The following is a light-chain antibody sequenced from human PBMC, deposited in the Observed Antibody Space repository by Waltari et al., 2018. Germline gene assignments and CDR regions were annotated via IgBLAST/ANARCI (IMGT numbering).Light chain of an antibody. CDR2: RAS. Sequence: DIQMTQSPSSLSASVGTTATITCQPIQGIGNNLNWYQQKPGKAPKLLIYRASSLQSGIPSRFSGSGSGTDFTLTISSLQPEDFATYYCQQGYSYPRSFGQGTKVEIK. J-gene: IGKJ2*03. CDR3: QQGYSYPRS. V-gene: IGKV1-16*01. CDR1: QGIGNN.